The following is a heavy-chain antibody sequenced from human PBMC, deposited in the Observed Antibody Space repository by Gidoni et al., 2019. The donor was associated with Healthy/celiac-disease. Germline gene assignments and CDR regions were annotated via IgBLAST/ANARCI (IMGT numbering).Heavy chain of an antibody. CDR2: LTHSGST. J-gene: IGHJ4*02. CDR3: ARTRFNIAAAGTTPFDD. D-gene: IGHD6-13*01. V-gene: IGHV4-34*01. Sequence: QVQLQQWRAGLLKPSETLSLTCAVYGGSFSGYYWSWIRQPPGQGLEWIGELTHSGSTNFNPSLKRRVTISVDTSKNQLCLKRRTVPAADTAGYYCARTRFNIAAAGTTPFDDWGQGTLVTVSS. CDR1: GGSFSGYY.